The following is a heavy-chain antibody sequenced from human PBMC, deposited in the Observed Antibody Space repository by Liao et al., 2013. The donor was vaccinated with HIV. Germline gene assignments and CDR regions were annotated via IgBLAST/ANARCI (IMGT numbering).Heavy chain of an antibody. CDR3: ARSMLLRPNWFDP. CDR2: IFTSGTT. CDR1: GDSISTGANY. J-gene: IGHJ5*02. V-gene: IGHV4-61*02. D-gene: IGHD2-15*01. Sequence: HVQLQESGPGLVKPSQTLSLTCTVSGDSISTGANYWTWIRQPAGKGLEWIGRIFTSGTTNYNPSLKSRVTISSDTSKNQFSLKLSSVTAADTAVYYCARSMLLRPNWFDPWGQGTLVTVSS.